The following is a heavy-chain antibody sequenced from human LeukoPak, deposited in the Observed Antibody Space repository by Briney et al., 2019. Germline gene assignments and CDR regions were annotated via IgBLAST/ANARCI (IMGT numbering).Heavy chain of an antibody. CDR1: GFTVSSNY. V-gene: IGHV3-53*01. Sequence: GALRLSCAVSGFTVSSNYMGWVRQAPGKELEWVSVIYSGGSTHYADSVKGRFTISRDNSENTLFLQMNSLRAEDTAVYYCARADGTGGPYDYWGQGTLVTVSS. CDR3: ARADGTGGPYDY. D-gene: IGHD3/OR15-3a*01. J-gene: IGHJ4*02. CDR2: IYSGGST.